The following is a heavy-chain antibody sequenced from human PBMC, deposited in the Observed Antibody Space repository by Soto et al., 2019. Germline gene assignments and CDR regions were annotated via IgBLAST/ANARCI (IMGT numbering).Heavy chain of an antibody. CDR1: GGSISSSSYY. CDR3: ARFDYGDYGVRSYRGVRIDY. J-gene: IGHJ4*02. CDR2: IYYSGST. Sequence: QLQLQESGPGLVKPSETLSLTCTVSGGSISSSSYYWGWIRQPPGKGLEWIGSIYYSGSTYYNPSLKSRVTISVDTSKNQFSLKLSSVTAADTAVYYCARFDYGDYGVRSYRGVRIDYWGQGTLVTVSS. V-gene: IGHV4-39*01. D-gene: IGHD4-17*01.